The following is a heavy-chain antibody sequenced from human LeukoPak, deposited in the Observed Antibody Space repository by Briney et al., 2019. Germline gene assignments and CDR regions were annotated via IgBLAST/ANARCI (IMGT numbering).Heavy chain of an antibody. J-gene: IGHJ4*02. V-gene: IGHV3-23*01. CDR1: GISLSNYA. CDR3: AKRGVVIRGILVIGYHQEAYHYDF. CDR2: ISESGSST. Sequence: GGSLRLSCVVSGISLSNYAMTWVRQAPGKGLEWVSYISESGSSTTYADSVKGRFTISRDTSLNTLYLQMNNLRAEDTAVYFCAKRGVVIRGILVIGYHQEAYHYDFWGQGVLVTVSS. D-gene: IGHD3-10*01.